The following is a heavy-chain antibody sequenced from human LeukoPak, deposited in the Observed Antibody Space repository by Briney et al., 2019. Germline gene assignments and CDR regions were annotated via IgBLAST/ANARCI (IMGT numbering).Heavy chain of an antibody. J-gene: IGHJ3*02. CDR3: ASPRYSSGWYPHRAFDI. D-gene: IGHD6-19*01. Sequence: SETLSLTRTVSGGSISSSSYYWGWIRQPPGKGLEWIGSIYYSGSTYYNPSPKSRVTISVDTSKNQFSLKLSSVTAADTAVYYCASPRYSSGWYPHRAFDIWGQGTMVTVSS. CDR2: IYYSGST. CDR1: GGSISSSSYY. V-gene: IGHV4-39*01.